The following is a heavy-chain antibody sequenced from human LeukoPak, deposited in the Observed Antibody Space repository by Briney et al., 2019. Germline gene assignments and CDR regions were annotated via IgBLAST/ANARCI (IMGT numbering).Heavy chain of an antibody. V-gene: IGHV1-8*01. CDR1: GYTFTSYD. J-gene: IGHJ3*02. CDR2: MNPNSGNT. D-gene: IGHD2-15*01. Sequence: ASVKVSCKASGYTFTSYDINWVRQATGQGLEWMGWMNPNSGNTGYAQKFQGRVTMTRNTSISTAYMELSSLRSEDTTVYYCARGTVGDAPLDIWGQGTMVTVSS. CDR3: ARGTVGDAPLDI.